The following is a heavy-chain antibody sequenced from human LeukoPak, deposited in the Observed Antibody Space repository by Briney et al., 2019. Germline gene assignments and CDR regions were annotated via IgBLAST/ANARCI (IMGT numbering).Heavy chain of an antibody. Sequence: SETLSPTCTVSGGSISSYYWSWIRQPPGKGLEWIGYIYYSGSTNYNPSLKSRVTISVDTSKNQFSLKLSSVTAADTAVYYCAREAPRADILTGYYLYYYYYMDVWGKGTTVTVSS. D-gene: IGHD3-9*01. CDR1: GGSISSYY. V-gene: IGHV4-59*01. J-gene: IGHJ6*03. CDR3: AREAPRADILTGYYLYYYYYMDV. CDR2: IYYSGST.